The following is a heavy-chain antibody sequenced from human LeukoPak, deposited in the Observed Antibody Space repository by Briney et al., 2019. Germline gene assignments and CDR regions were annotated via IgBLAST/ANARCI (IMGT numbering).Heavy chain of an antibody. CDR2: INPNSGGT. V-gene: IGHV1-2*02. D-gene: IGHD3-10*01. CDR1: GYTFTGYY. J-gene: IGHJ5*02. Sequence: ASVKVSCKASGYTFTGYYMHWVRQAPGQGLEWMGWINPNSGGTNYAQKFQGRVTMTRDTSISTAYMELSRLRSDDTAVYYCAREGKRITMVRGDTRNWFDPWGQGTLVTVSS. CDR3: AREGKRITMVRGDTRNWFDP.